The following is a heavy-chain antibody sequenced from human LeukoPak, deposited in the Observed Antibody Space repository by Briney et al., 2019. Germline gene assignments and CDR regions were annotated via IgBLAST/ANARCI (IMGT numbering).Heavy chain of an antibody. CDR2: IYYSGST. J-gene: IGHJ3*02. D-gene: IGHD1-1*01. V-gene: IGHV4-61*01. CDR3: ARAGEVQLERPSAFDI. CDR1: GDSVSSGSYY. Sequence: NPSETLSLTCTVSGDSVSSGSYYWSWIRQPPGKGLEWIGYIYYSGSTNYNPSLKSRVTISVDTPKNQFSLKLSSVTAADTAVYYCARAGEVQLERPSAFDIWGQGTMVTVSS.